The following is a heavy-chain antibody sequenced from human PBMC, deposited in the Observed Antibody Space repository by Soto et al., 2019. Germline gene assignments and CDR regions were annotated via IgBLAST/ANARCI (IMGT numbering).Heavy chain of an antibody. CDR1: GDSISSSTYF. J-gene: IGHJ4*02. V-gene: IGHV4-39*01. Sequence: LSLTCTVSGDSISSSTYFWGWVRQPPGKGLEWIGSIYYSGSTYYNPSLKSRVTISVDTSKNHFSVKLSSVTAADTAVYYCARHLGEGYFDYWGQGTLVTVSS. CDR3: ARHLGEGYFDY. CDR2: IYYSGST.